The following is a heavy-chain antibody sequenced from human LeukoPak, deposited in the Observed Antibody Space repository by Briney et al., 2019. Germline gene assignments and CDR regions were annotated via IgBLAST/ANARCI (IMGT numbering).Heavy chain of an antibody. D-gene: IGHD6-13*01. CDR1: GYSISSGYY. CDR3: ARGQQLADY. V-gene: IGHV4-61*01. J-gene: IGHJ4*02. CDR2: IYYSGST. Sequence: PSETLSLTCTVSGYSISSGYYWGWIRQPPGKGLEWIGYIYYSGSTNYNPSLKSRVTISVDTSKNQFSLKLSSVTAADTAVYYCARGQQLADYWGQGTLVTVSS.